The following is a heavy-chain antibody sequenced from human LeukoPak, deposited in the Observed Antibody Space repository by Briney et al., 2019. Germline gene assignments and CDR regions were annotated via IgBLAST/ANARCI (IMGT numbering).Heavy chain of an antibody. J-gene: IGHJ5*02. V-gene: IGHV5-51*01. D-gene: IGHD3-16*01. Sequence: GESLKISCQGSGYSFTNYWIGWVRQMPGKGQEYMGMTYPDGSDIRYSPSFQGQVTISADKSVSTAYLQWRSLKASDSAKYYCARLGGVLVDPWGQGTLVTVSS. CDR1: GYSFTNYW. CDR2: TYPDGSDI. CDR3: ARLGGVLVDP.